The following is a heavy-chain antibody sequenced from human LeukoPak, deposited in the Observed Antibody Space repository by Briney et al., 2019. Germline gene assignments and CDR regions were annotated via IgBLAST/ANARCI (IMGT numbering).Heavy chain of an antibody. D-gene: IGHD2-2*01. J-gene: IGHJ4*02. CDR1: VYTFPLYY. V-gene: IGHV1-2*02. Sequence: GASVKVSFKSSVYTFPLYYIHWLRQAPGEGLDWVGWILPNSGDTFYAQRFRGRVTIPSHTSTNTAYMDLYKLTSDDPAVYFCARPPHELVSAAPFDYWGQGTLVTVSS. CDR2: ILPNSGDT. CDR3: ARPPHELVSAAPFDY.